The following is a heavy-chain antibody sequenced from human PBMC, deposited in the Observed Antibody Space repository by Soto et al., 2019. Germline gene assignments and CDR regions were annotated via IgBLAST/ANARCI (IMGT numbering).Heavy chain of an antibody. CDR3: TRGPRPISTGTGAY. J-gene: IGHJ4*02. CDR1: GYTFIGNY. Sequence: SCKASGYTFIGNYIHWVRQSPGKGLVWISRIYNDGTYSDYADSVRGRFTISRDNVNDTLYLQMNNLRAEDSGLYYCTRGPRPISTGTGAYWGQGTQVTVSS. V-gene: IGHV3-74*01. D-gene: IGHD3-10*01. CDR2: IYNDGTYS.